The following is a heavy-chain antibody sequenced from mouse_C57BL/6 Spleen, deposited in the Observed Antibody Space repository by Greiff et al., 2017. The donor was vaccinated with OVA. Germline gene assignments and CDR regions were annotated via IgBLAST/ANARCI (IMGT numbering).Heavy chain of an antibody. CDR2: INPSTGGT. D-gene: IGHD2-3*01. CDR1: GYSFTGYY. CDR3: ARWGDGGNYFDY. J-gene: IGHJ2*01. Sequence: VQLQQSGPELVKPGASVKISCKASGYSFTGYYMNWVKQSPEKSLEWIGEINPSTGGTNYNQKFKAKATLTVDKSSSTAYMQLKSLTSEDSAVYYCARWGDGGNYFDYWGQGTTLTVSS. V-gene: IGHV1-42*01.